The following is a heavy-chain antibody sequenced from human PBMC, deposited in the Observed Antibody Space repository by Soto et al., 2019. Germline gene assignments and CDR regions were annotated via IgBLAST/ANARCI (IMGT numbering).Heavy chain of an antibody. V-gene: IGHV3-21*05. CDR3: ARDEGAAAGTAYFDY. J-gene: IGHJ4*02. D-gene: IGHD6-13*01. CDR2: ISSSTSYI. Sequence: GGSLRLSCAASGFTFSSYSMNWVRQAPGKGLEWVSYISSSTSYIYYADSVKGRFTISRDNAKNSLYLQMNSLRAEDTAAYYCARDEGAAAGTAYFDYWGQGTLVTVSS. CDR1: GFTFSSYS.